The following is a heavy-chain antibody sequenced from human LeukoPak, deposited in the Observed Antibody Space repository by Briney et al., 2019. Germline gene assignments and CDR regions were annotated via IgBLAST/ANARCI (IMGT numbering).Heavy chain of an antibody. V-gene: IGHV1-46*01. Sequence: GASVKVSCKASGYTFTSYFMHWVRQAPGQGLEWMGIINPSGGSTSYAQKFQGRVTMTRDMSTSTVYMEPSSLRSEDTAVYYCARDPYDRGYMAVWGKGTTVTISS. CDR3: ARDPYDRGYMAV. J-gene: IGHJ6*03. CDR2: INPSGGST. D-gene: IGHD3-22*01. CDR1: GYTFTSYF.